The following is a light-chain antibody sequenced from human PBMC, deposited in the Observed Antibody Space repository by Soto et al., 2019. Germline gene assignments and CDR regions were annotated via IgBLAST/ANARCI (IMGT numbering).Light chain of an antibody. J-gene: IGLJ2*01. CDR3: ASKDDRVTSHVV. CDR1: SSNIGSNP. CDR2: DNN. Sequence: QSVLTQPPSASGTPGQWVYISCSGSSSNIGSNPVDWYQQLPGTAPKLLIYDNNRRPSGVPERFSGSKSGTSASLAIRGLLSEGEANYYCASKDDRVTSHVVFGRGTKVTVL. V-gene: IGLV1-44*01.